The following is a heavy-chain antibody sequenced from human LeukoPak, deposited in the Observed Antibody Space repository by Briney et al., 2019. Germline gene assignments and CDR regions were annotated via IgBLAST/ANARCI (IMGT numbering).Heavy chain of an antibody. J-gene: IGHJ4*02. V-gene: IGHV4-31*03. D-gene: IGHD3-22*01. CDR1: GGSISSGGYY. CDR3: ARVGSTGYYLDY. CDR2: IYYSGSA. Sequence: PSQTLSLTCTVSGGSISSGGYYWSWIRQHPGKGLEWIGYIYYSGSAYYNPSLKSRVTMSVDTAKNQFSLKLSSVTAADTAMYYCARVGSTGYYLDYWGQGTLVTVSS.